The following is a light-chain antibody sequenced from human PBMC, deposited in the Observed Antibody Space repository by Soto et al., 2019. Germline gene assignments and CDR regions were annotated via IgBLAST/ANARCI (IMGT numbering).Light chain of an antibody. J-gene: IGKJ4*01. CDR1: QSLLHSNGYNY. Sequence: DIVMTQSPLSLPVTPGEPASISCRSSQSLLHSNGYNYLDWYLQKPGQSPQLLIYLGSNRASGVPDRFSGSGSGTDFTLKISRVEAEDVGVYYCMQGTHWPPTFGGGTKVDIK. CDR3: MQGTHWPPT. CDR2: LGS. V-gene: IGKV2-28*01.